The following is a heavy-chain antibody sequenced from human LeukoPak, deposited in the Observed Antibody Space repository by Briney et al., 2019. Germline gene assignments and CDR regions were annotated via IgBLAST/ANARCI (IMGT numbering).Heavy chain of an antibody. V-gene: IGHV3-23*01. D-gene: IGHD3-10*01. CDR3: AKDPAIVLLWFGESEDY. J-gene: IGHJ4*02. CDR1: GFTFSSYA. CDR2: ISGSGGGT. Sequence: PGGSLRLSCAASGFTFSSYAMSWVRQAPGKGLEWVSAISGSGGGTYYADSVKGRFTISRDNSKNTLYLQMNSLRAEDTAVYYCAKDPAIVLLWFGESEDYWGQGTLVTVSS.